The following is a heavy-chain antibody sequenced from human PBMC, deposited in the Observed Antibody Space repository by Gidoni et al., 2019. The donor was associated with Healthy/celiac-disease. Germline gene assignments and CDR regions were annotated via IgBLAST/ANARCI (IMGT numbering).Heavy chain of an antibody. CDR3: AIGERAYTYGFLFDY. V-gene: IGHV4-34*01. Sequence: QVQLQQWGAGLLKPSETLSLPCAVYGGSFSGYYWSWIRQPPGKGLEWIGEINHSGSTNYNPSLKSRVTISVDTSKNQFSLKLRSVTAADTAVYYCAIGERAYTYGFLFDYWGQGTLVTVSS. CDR2: INHSGST. CDR1: GGSFSGYY. D-gene: IGHD5-18*01. J-gene: IGHJ4*01.